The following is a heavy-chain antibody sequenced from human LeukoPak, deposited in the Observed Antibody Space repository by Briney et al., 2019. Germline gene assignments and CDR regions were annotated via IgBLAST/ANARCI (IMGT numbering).Heavy chain of an antibody. J-gene: IGHJ5*02. V-gene: IGHV1-69*04. CDR1: GGTFSSYT. CDR3: ARDLNDFWSGSNWFDP. D-gene: IGHD3-3*01. Sequence: SSVKVSCKASGGTFSSYTISWVRQAPGQGLEWMGRIIPILGIANYAQKFQGRVTITADKSTSTAYMELSSLRSEDTAVYYCARDLNDFWSGSNWFDPWGQGTLVTVSS. CDR2: IIPILGIA.